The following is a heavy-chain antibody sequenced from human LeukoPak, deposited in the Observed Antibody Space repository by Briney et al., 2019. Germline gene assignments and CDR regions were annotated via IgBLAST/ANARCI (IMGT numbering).Heavy chain of an antibody. CDR1: GFTFSSYS. Sequence: GGSLTLSCAASGFTFSSYSMSWVSQAPGKGLEWVSAISGSGGSTYYADSVKGRFTISRDNSKNTLYLQMKSLKADDKDVYYCAKKPTGYSYVSLWGQGTTVTVSS. J-gene: IGHJ6*02. CDR3: AKKPTGYSYVSL. D-gene: IGHD5-24*01. CDR2: ISGSGGST. V-gene: IGHV3-23*01.